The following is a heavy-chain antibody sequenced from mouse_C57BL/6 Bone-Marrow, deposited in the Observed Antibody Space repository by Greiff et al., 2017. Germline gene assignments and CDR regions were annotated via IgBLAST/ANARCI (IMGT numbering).Heavy chain of an antibody. CDR1: GYTFTDYY. CDR2: INPNNGGT. CDR3: AREDGYYVDYAMDY. Sequence: EVQLQQSGPELVKPGASVKISCKASGYTFTDYYMNWVKQSHGKILEWIGDINPNNGGTSYNQKFKGKATLTVAKSSSTAYMELRSLTSEDSAVYYCAREDGYYVDYAMDYWGQGTSVTVSS. J-gene: IGHJ4*01. V-gene: IGHV1-26*01. D-gene: IGHD2-3*01.